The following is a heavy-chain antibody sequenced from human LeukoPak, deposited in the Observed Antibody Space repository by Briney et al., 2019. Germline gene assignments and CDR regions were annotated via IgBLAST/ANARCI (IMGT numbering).Heavy chain of an antibody. CDR2: IYTSGST. CDR3: ACTNRFYGDRALDY. Sequence: SETLSLTCTVSGGSISSGSYYWSWIRQPAGKGLEWIGRIYTSGSTNYNPSLKSRVTISVDTSKNQFSLKLSSVTAADTAVYYCACTNRFYGDRALDYWGQGTLVTVSS. V-gene: IGHV4-61*02. CDR1: GGSISSGSYY. J-gene: IGHJ4*02. D-gene: IGHD4-17*01.